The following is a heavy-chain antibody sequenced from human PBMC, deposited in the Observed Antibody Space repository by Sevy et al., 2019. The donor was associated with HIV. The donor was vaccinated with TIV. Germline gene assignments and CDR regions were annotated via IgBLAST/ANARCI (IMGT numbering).Heavy chain of an antibody. CDR1: GYTFTSYD. Sequence: ASVKVSCKASGYTFTSYDINWVRQATGQGLEWMGWMSPNSGNTDYAQKFQGRVTMTRNTSITTAYMELSSLRSEDTAVYYCARGRLTGIGFDYWGQGTLVTVSS. CDR2: MSPNSGNT. J-gene: IGHJ4*02. D-gene: IGHD7-27*01. CDR3: ARGRLTGIGFDY. V-gene: IGHV1-8*01.